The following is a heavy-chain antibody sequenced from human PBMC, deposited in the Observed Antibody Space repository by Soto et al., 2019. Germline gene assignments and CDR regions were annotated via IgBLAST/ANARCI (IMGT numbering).Heavy chain of an antibody. Sequence: QMQLVQSGAEVKKTGSSVTVSCKALGNTFTYRYLHWVRQAPGQALEWMGWITPFNGDVHYAQKLQERVTITRDRSINTASMRMSSLRSEDTAMYYCASGGAGSGPFTWELPDHWGQGTLVTVSS. CDR3: ASGGAGSGPFTWELPDH. CDR2: ITPFNGDV. V-gene: IGHV1-45*02. D-gene: IGHD1-26*01. J-gene: IGHJ4*02. CDR1: GNTFTYRY.